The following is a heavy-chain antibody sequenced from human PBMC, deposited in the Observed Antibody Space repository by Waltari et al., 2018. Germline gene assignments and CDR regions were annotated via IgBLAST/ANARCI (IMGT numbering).Heavy chain of an antibody. V-gene: IGHV4-39*07. Sequence: QLQLQESGPGLVKPSETLSLACTVSGDYITNTNYHWAWIRQPPGKGLPWVATMFFNGTSYDHPYLKSRVLISVDTSKNRFSLRVTSVTVADTAVYFCARRVGDVLTGWPEFFDYWGQGNMVIVSP. CDR2: MFFNGTS. J-gene: IGHJ4*02. D-gene: IGHD3-9*01. CDR1: GDYITNTNYH. CDR3: ARRVGDVLTGWPEFFDY.